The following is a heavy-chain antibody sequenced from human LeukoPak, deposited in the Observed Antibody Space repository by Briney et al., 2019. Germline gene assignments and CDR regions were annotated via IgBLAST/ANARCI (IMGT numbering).Heavy chain of an antibody. J-gene: IGHJ6*03. CDR2: INHSGIT. Sequence: SSETLSLTCAVHGGSFSGYYWSWIRQSPGKGLEWIGEINHSGITNYNPSLKSRVTISVDTSKNQFSLKLSSVTAADTTLCYCARGDIVVVPAANGIYYYMDVWGKGTTVTVSS. CDR3: ARGDIVVVPAANGIYYYMDV. CDR1: GGSFSGYY. D-gene: IGHD2-2*01. V-gene: IGHV4-34*01.